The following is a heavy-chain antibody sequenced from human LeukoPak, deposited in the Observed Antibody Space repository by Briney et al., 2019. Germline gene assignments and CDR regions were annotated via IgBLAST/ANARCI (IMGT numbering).Heavy chain of an antibody. V-gene: IGHV3-23*01. CDR1: GFTFSSYA. Sequence: GGSLRLPCAASGFTFSSYAMSWVRQAPGKGLEWVSAISGSGGSTYYADSVKGRFTISRDNSKNTLYLQMNSLRAEDTAVYYCAKYKVVVVPAATDYWGQGTLVTVSS. D-gene: IGHD2-2*01. CDR3: AKYKVVVVPAATDY. CDR2: ISGSGGST. J-gene: IGHJ4*02.